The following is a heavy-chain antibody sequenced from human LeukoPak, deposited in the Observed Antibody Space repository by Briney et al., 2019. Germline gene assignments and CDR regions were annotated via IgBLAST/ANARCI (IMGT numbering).Heavy chain of an antibody. Sequence: SETLPLTCTVSGGSISSYYWSWIRQPPGKGLEWIGYIYYSGSTNYNPSLKSLVTISVDTSKNQFSLKLSSVTAADTAVYYCARADSSGYYFGYWGQGTLVTVSS. V-gene: IGHV4-59*01. CDR1: GGSISSYY. J-gene: IGHJ4*02. D-gene: IGHD3-22*01. CDR2: IYYSGST. CDR3: ARADSSGYYFGY.